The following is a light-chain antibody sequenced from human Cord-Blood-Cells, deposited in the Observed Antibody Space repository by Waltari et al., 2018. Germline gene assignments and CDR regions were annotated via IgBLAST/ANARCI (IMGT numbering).Light chain of an antibody. CDR2: DAS. CDR1: QSVSSIY. V-gene: IGKV3D-20*01. J-gene: IGKJ2*03. CDR3: QQYGSSLYS. Sequence: EIVLTQSPATLSLSPGERATLSCGASQSVSSIYLAWNQQKPVLAPRLLLYDASSRATGIQYRFSGSRSGTDFTLTISRLEPEDFAVYYCQQYGSSLYSFGQGTKLEIK.